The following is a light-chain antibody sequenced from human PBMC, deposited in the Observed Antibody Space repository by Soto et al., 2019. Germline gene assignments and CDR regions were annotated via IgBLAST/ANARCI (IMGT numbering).Light chain of an antibody. J-gene: IGKJ1*01. CDR1: QNVVFSSNDKNY. CDR3: QQYYTSPRT. V-gene: IGKV4-1*01. Sequence: DIVMTQSPDSLAVSLGERATINCKSSQNVVFSSNDKNYLAWYQQKPGQPPKLLIYWASTREPGVPDRFSGSGSGTDFTLTISSLQAEDVAVYYCQQYYTSPRTFGQGTKVEIK. CDR2: WAS.